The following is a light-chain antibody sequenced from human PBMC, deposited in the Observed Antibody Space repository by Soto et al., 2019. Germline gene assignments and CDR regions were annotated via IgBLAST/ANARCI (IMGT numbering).Light chain of an antibody. CDR3: QQYGSSPPRWP. J-gene: IGKJ1*01. CDR2: GAS. V-gene: IGKV3-20*01. CDR1: QSVSSSY. Sequence: EIVLTQSPGTLSLSPGERATLSCRASQSVSSSYLAWYQQKPGQAPRLLIYGASSRATGIPDRFSGSGSGTDFTLTISRLEPEDFAVSYCQQYGSSPPRWPFGQGPRWKSN.